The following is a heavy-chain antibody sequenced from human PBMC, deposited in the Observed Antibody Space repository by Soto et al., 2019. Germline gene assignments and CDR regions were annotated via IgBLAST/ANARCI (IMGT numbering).Heavy chain of an antibody. D-gene: IGHD4-17*01. CDR2: IYWDDGK. CDR1: GFSLRTSGVG. V-gene: IGHV2-5*02. Sequence: QITLKESGPTLVKPTQTLTLTCTFSGFSLRTSGVGVGWIRQPPGKALEWLALIYWDDGKRYSPSLKSRLTITKDTANNQVVLRMTTMDPVDTATYYCAHLTTGGFYFDYWGQGTLVTVSS. CDR3: AHLTTGGFYFDY. J-gene: IGHJ4*02.